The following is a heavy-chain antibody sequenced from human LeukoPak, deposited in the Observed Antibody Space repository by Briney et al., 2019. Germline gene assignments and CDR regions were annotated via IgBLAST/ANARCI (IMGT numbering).Heavy chain of an antibody. Sequence: GESLKISCKGSGYSFTSYWIGWVRQMPGKGLEWMGIIYPGDSDTRYSPSFQGQVTISADKSISTAYLQWSSLKASDTAMYYCARTGPVGATPYYYYYMDVWGKGTTVTISS. V-gene: IGHV5-51*01. J-gene: IGHJ6*03. CDR1: GYSFTSYW. CDR2: IYPGDSDT. D-gene: IGHD1-26*01. CDR3: ARTGPVGATPYYYYYMDV.